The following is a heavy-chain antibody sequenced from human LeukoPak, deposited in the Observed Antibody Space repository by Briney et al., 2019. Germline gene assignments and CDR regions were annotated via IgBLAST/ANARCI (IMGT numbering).Heavy chain of an antibody. CDR1: GYTFTGYY. V-gene: IGHV1-2*02. J-gene: IGHJ4*02. CDR3: ARDKEGYYDSSGYYGTLDY. CDR2: INPNSGGT. D-gene: IGHD3-22*01. Sequence: ASVKVSCKASGYTFTGYYMHWVRQAPGQGLEWMGWINPNSGGTNYAQKFQGRVTMTRDTSISTAYMELSRLRSDDTAVYYCARDKEGYYDSSGYYGTLDYWGQGTLVTVSS.